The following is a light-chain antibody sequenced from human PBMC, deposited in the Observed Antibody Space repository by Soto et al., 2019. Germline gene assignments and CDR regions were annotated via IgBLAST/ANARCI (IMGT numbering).Light chain of an antibody. CDR1: QSVGTY. CDR3: QQYSVWPLLT. Sequence: EIVMTQSPATLSVSPGERATLSCRASQSVGTYLAWYQQKPGQPPRLLIFGASTRATGIPVRFSGSGSGSELTLTIRRLQSEDFAVYSCQQYSVWPLLTIGGGTKVEIK. CDR2: GAS. V-gene: IGKV3-15*01. J-gene: IGKJ4*01.